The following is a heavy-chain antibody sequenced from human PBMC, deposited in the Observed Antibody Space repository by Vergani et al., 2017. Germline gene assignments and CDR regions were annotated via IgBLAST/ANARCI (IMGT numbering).Heavy chain of an antibody. CDR1: GFTFSSYA. V-gene: IGHV3-23*01. D-gene: IGHD6-6*01. CDR3: ANPAILAARRPWLFDY. CDR2: ISGSGGST. J-gene: IGHJ4*02. Sequence: EVQLLESGGGLVQPGGSLRLSCAASGFTFSSYAMSWVRQAPGKGLEWVSAISGSGGSTYYADSVKGRFTISRDNSKNTLYLQMNSLSAEDTAVYYCANPAILAARRPWLFDYWGQGTLVTVSS.